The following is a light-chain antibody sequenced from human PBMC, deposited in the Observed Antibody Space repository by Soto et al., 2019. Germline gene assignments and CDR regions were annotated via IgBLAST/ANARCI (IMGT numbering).Light chain of an antibody. CDR1: QSVSNN. CDR2: GAS. Sequence: EIVMTQSPATLSVSPXXXATLSCRASQSVSNNLAWYQQKPGQAPRLLIYGASARATGIPARFSGSGSGTEFTLIITSLQSEDFAVYYCQQYNSWPPMFTFGQGTNLEI. V-gene: IGKV3-15*01. CDR3: QQYNSWPPMFT. J-gene: IGKJ2*01.